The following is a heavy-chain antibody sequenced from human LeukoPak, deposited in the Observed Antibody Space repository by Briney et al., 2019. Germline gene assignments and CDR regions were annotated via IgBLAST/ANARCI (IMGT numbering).Heavy chain of an antibody. CDR1: GGTFSSYA. V-gene: IGHV1-69*05. CDR3: ARSKGIAARRLDYFDY. D-gene: IGHD6-6*01. CDR2: IIPIFGTA. Sequence: ASVKVSCKASGGTFSSYAIGWVRQAPGQGLEWIGGIIPIFGTANYAQKFQGRVTITTDESTSTAYMELSSLRSEDTAVYYCARSKGIAARRLDYFDYWGQGTLVTVSS. J-gene: IGHJ4*02.